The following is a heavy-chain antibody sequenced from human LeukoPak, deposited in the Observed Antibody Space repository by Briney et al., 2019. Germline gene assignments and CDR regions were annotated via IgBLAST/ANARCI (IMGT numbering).Heavy chain of an antibody. CDR1: GGSISSGSYY. D-gene: IGHD3-16*01. CDR3: ARETGGGIDY. V-gene: IGHV4-61*02. CDR2: IYTSGST. J-gene: IGHJ4*02. Sequence: PSETLSLTCTVSGGSISSGSYYWSWIRQPAGKGLEWIGRIYTSGSTNYNPSLKSRVTISVDTSKNQFSLKLSSVTAADTAVYYWARETGGGIDYWGQGTLVTVSS.